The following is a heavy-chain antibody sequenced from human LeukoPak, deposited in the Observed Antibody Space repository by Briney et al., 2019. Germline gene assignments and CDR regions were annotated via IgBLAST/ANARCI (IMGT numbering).Heavy chain of an antibody. CDR1: GFTFSSYS. J-gene: IGHJ3*02. CDR2: ISSSSSYI. CDR3: AKDMIQWELDAFDI. D-gene: IGHD1-26*01. V-gene: IGHV3-21*04. Sequence: RAGGSLRLSCAASGFTFSSYSMNWVRQAPGKGLEWVSSISSSSSYIYYADSVKGRFTISRDNAKNSLYLQMNSLRAEDTALYYCAKDMIQWELDAFDIWGQGTMVTVSS.